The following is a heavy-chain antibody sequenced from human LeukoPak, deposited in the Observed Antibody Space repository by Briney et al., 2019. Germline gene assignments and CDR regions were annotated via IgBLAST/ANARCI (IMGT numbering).Heavy chain of an antibody. CDR2: IYYSGST. Sequence: SETLSLTCTVSGDSITTPGYYWSSIPQPPGEGLEWPGHIYYSGSTNYNPSLKSRVTISVDTSKIQFSLKLSSVTAADTAVYYCARSFCGGDCYHLYYFDYWGQGTLVTVSS. CDR1: GDSITTPGYY. D-gene: IGHD2-21*02. CDR3: ARSFCGGDCYHLYYFDY. V-gene: IGHV4-61*08. J-gene: IGHJ4*02.